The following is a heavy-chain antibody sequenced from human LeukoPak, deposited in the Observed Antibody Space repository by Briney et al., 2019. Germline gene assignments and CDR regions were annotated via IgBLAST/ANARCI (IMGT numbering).Heavy chain of an antibody. CDR1: GFTFSSYA. CDR2: ISGSGGST. Sequence: PGGSLRLSCAASGFTFSSYAMSWVRQAPGKGLEWVSAISGSGGSTYYADSVKGRFTISRDNSKNTLYLQMNSLRAEDTAVYYCAKAGPPSRHRSYFDYWGQGTLVTVFS. D-gene: IGHD1-1*01. V-gene: IGHV3-23*01. J-gene: IGHJ4*02. CDR3: AKAGPPSRHRSYFDY.